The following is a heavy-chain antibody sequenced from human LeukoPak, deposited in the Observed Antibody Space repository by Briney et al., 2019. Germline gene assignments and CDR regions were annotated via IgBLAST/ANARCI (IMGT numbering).Heavy chain of an antibody. CDR1: GDSISSGDYY. D-gene: IGHD3-10*01. CDR2: IYYSGST. V-gene: IGHV4-30-4*01. J-gene: IGHJ3*02. CDR3: ARSTMIRGARGAFNI. Sequence: SETLSPTCTVSGDSISSGDYYWSWIRQPPGKGLEWIGYIYYSGSTYSNPSLKSRVSISVDTSKNQFSLKLSSVTAADTAVYYCARSTMIRGARGAFNIWGHGTMVTVSS.